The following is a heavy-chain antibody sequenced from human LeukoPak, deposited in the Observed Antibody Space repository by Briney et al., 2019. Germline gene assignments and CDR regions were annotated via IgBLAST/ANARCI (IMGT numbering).Heavy chain of an antibody. Sequence: GGSLRLSCAASGFTLNNYGMHWVRQAPGKGLEWVAFISYDGSSKNYADSVKGRFTISRDNSKNTLYLQMNSLRPEDTAGYYCAKDLLSIWGQGTLVTVSS. CDR1: GFTLNNYG. J-gene: IGHJ4*02. D-gene: IGHD3-3*02. CDR3: AKDLLSI. V-gene: IGHV3-30*18. CDR2: ISYDGSSK.